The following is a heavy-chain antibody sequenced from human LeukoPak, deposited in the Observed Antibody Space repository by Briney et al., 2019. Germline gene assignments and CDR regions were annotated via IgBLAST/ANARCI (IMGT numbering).Heavy chain of an antibody. J-gene: IGHJ4*02. CDR2: IIPILGIA. CDR3: ASSKYQLLGY. D-gene: IGHD2-2*01. V-gene: IGHV1-69*04. CDR1: GGTFSSYA. Sequence: GSSVKVSCKASGGTFSSYAISWVRQAPGQGLEWMGRIIPILGIANYAQKFQGRVTITADKSTSAAYMELSSLRSEDTAVYYCASSKYQLLGYWGQGTLVTVSS.